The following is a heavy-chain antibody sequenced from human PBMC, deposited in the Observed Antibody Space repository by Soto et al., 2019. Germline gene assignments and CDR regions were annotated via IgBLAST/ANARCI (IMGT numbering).Heavy chain of an antibody. Sequence: GGSLRLSCAASGFTFSSYAMSWVRQAPGKGLEWVSAISGSGGSTYYADSVKGRFTISRDNSKNTLYLQMNSLRAEDTAVYYCAKARSNAGMGEIFDYYYYYGMDVWGQGTTLTVSS. CDR3: AKARSNAGMGEIFDYYYYYGMDV. CDR2: ISGSGGST. V-gene: IGHV3-23*01. D-gene: IGHD3-16*01. CDR1: GFTFSSYA. J-gene: IGHJ6*02.